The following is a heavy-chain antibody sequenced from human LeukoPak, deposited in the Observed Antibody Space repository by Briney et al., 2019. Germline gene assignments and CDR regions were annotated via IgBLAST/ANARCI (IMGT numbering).Heavy chain of an antibody. J-gene: IGHJ6*02. CDR3: AKGLLFGEGALDV. V-gene: IGHV1-58*01. Sequence: SVKVSCKASGFTFTSSAVQWVRQARGQRLEWIGWIVVGSGNTNYAQKFQERVTITRDMSTSTAYMELSSLRSEDTAVYYCAKGLLFGEGALDVWGQGTAVTVSS. CDR1: GFTFTSSA. D-gene: IGHD3-10*01. CDR2: IVVGSGNT.